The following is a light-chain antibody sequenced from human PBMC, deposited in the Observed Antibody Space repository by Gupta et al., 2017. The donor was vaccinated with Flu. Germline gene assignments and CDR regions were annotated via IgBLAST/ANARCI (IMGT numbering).Light chain of an antibody. CDR3: QHYDNLVFT. V-gene: IGKV1-33*01. J-gene: IGKJ3*01. CDR2: DVS. Sequence: PSSLSAYLGDRVTITCQASQDIGNSLNWYQQRPGKAPRLLIYDVSNLQTGVPSRFSGGGSGADFTFSISSLQPEDFATYYCQHYDNLVFTFGPGTNVDVK. CDR1: QDIGNS.